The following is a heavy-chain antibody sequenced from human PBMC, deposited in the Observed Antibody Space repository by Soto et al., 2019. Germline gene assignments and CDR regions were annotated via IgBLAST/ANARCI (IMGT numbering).Heavy chain of an antibody. CDR3: ARHHGPTTSENWFDN. CDR2: ISTYSCDT. Sequence: QVHLLQSGVEVKTPGASVKVSCQASGYTFFTYDISWVRQATGQGLEWMGWISTYSCDTKYAQKFQGRVTMTTDTSTTTSYLERTSRRSDDTGVYYCARHHGPTTSENWFDNWGQGTLVTVSS. J-gene: IGHJ5*02. CDR1: GYTFFTYD. V-gene: IGHV1-18*01. D-gene: IGHD5-12*01.